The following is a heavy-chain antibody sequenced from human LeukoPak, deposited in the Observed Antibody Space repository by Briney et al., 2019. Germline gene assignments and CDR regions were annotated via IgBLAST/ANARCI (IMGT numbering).Heavy chain of an antibody. Sequence: PGGSLRLSCAASRFTFSKYTIHWVRQAPGKGLGWEAVISNDGSNKYYADSVKGRFTISRDNSKNTLYLQMDSLRAEDTAVYYCARGDFGVVITYSWFDPWGQGTLVTVSS. CDR3: ARGDFGVVITYSWFDP. J-gene: IGHJ5*02. D-gene: IGHD3-3*01. V-gene: IGHV3-30*04. CDR1: RFTFSKYT. CDR2: ISNDGSNK.